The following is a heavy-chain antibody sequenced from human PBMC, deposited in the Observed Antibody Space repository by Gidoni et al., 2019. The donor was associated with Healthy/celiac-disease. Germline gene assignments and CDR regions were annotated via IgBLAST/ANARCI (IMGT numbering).Heavy chain of an antibody. V-gene: IGHV4-59*01. Sequence: QVQLQESGPGLVKPSETLSLTCTVSGGSISRYYWSWIRQPPGKGLEWIGYIYYSGSTNYNPSLKSRVTISVDTSKNQFSLKLSSVTAADTAVYYCARGVAYDFWSGYPTFGYYGMDVWGQGTTVTVSS. CDR3: ARGVAYDFWSGYPTFGYYGMDV. D-gene: IGHD3-3*01. CDR1: GGSISRYY. CDR2: IYYSGST. J-gene: IGHJ6*02.